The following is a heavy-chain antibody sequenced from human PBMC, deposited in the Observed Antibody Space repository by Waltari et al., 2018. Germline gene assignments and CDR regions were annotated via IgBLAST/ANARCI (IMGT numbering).Heavy chain of an antibody. V-gene: IGHV3-48*04. J-gene: IGHJ3*02. CDR3: ARGYRKAFDI. CDR1: GFTFSDFS. Sequence: EVQLVESGGGLVQPGGSLRLSCAASGFTFSDFSMNWVREAPGKGLAWVSSIYSTGSTIYYADSVKGRFTISRDNAQNSLYLQMNSLRADDTAVYYCARGYRKAFDIWGQGTMVTVSS. CDR2: IYSTGSTI. D-gene: IGHD5-12*01.